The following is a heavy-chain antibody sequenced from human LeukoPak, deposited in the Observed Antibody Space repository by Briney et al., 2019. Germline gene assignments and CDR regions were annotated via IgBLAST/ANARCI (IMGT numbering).Heavy chain of an antibody. Sequence: GGSLRLSCAASGFTFSTYSMNWVRQAPGKGLEWVSYISSSSSTTYYADSVKGRFTISRDNAKNSLYLQMNSLRDEDTAVYYCARDQSCSTTNCLDPEYFQYWGQGTLVTVSS. D-gene: IGHD2-2*01. CDR3: ARDQSCSTTNCLDPEYFQY. CDR1: GFTFSTYS. V-gene: IGHV3-48*02. CDR2: ISSSSSTT. J-gene: IGHJ1*01.